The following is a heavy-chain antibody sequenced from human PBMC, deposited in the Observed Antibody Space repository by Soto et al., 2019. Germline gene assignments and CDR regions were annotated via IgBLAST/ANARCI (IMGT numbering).Heavy chain of an antibody. CDR2: IYYSGST. CDR3: ARQAGQLVEQCYYYGMDV. CDR1: GGSISSSSYY. D-gene: IGHD6-13*01. V-gene: IGHV4-39*01. J-gene: IGHJ6*02. Sequence: QLQLQESGPGLVKPSETLSLTCTVSGGSISSSSYYWGWIRQPPGKGLEWIGSIYYSGSTYYNPSLKWRVTISVDTSKHQFSLTLSSVTAADTAVYYCARQAGQLVEQCYYYGMDVWGQGTTVTVSS.